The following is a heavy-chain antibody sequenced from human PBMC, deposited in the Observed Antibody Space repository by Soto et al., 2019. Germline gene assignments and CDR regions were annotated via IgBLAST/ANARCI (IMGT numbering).Heavy chain of an antibody. D-gene: IGHD6-19*01. J-gene: IGHJ6*03. CDR1: GYSFTNYG. CDR2: ISAYNGNT. CDR3: ARDRGVAPPVAGNTHYYYYMDV. V-gene: IGHV1-18*01. Sequence: QARLVQSGVEVKKPGASVRVSCKASGYSFTNYGITWVRQAPGQGFEWMGWISAYNGNTNYAQKFQGRVTLTTDASTGTAYVELRSLRSDDTAVYYCARDRGVAPPVAGNTHYYYYMDVWGKGTTVTVSS.